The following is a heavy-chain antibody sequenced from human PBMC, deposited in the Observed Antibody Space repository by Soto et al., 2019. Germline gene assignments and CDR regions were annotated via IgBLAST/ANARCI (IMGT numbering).Heavy chain of an antibody. Sequence: QVQLVQSGAEVKKPGSSVKVSCKASGGTFSSYAISWVRQAPGQGLEWMGGIIPIFGTANYAQKFQGRVTLNADESTSTAYMGLSSLGSEDTAVYYCARAGALKLWFGEVQPGGRFYPWGQGSLVTVSS. CDR1: GGTFSSYA. CDR3: ARAGALKLWFGEVQPGGRFYP. CDR2: IIPIFGTA. J-gene: IGHJ5*02. D-gene: IGHD3-10*01. V-gene: IGHV1-69*01.